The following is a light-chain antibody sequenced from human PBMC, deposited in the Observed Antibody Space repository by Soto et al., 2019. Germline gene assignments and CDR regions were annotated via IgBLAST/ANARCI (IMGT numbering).Light chain of an antibody. J-gene: IGKJ5*01. CDR1: QSVSSY. V-gene: IGKV3-11*01. Sequence: EIVLTQSPATLSLSPCDRATLSCRSSQSVSSYLAWYQQKPGQAPRLLIYDASNRATGIPARFSGSGSGTDFTLTINSLEPEDFAVYYCQQRSNWPSITFGQGTRLEIK. CDR3: QQRSNWPSIT. CDR2: DAS.